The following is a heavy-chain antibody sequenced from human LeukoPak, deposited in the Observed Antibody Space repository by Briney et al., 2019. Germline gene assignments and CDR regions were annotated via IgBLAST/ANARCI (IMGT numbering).Heavy chain of an antibody. CDR2: ITTSGGST. CDR3: AKYCSGGSCYSGLY. Sequence: GVSLRLSCAASGFTFSNYAMTWVREAPGKGLEWVSAITTSGGSTYYADSVKGRFTISRDTSKNTLYLQMNSLRAEDTAVYYCAKYCSGGSCYSGLYWGQGTLVTVSS. CDR1: GFTFSNYA. D-gene: IGHD2-15*01. V-gene: IGHV3-23*01. J-gene: IGHJ4*02.